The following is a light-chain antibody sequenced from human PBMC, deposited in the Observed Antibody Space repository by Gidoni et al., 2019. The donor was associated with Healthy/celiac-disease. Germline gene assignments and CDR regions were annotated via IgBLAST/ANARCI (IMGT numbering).Light chain of an antibody. CDR1: SSNIGSNY. CDR2: RNN. J-gene: IGLJ2*01. V-gene: IGLV1-47*01. Sequence: QSVLTQPPSASGTPAQGVTIPCSGSSSNIGSNYVYWYQQLPGTAPKLLIYRNNQRPSGVPARFSGSKSGTSASLAISGLRSEDEADYYCAAWDDSLSAVVFGGGTKLTVL. CDR3: AAWDDSLSAVV.